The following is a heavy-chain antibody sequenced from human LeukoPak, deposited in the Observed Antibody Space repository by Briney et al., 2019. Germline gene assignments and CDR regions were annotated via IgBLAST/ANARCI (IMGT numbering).Heavy chain of an antibody. V-gene: IGHV3-66*01. CDR3: YSMIVVEIRVINDY. D-gene: IGHD3-22*01. CDR2: IYSGGST. Sequence: PGGSLRLSCAVSGFTVSGNYMSWVRQAPGKGLEWVSVIYSGGSTYYADSVKGRFTISRDNSKNTLYLQMNSLRAEDTAVYYCYSMIVVEIRVINDYWGQGTLVTVSS. J-gene: IGHJ4*02. CDR1: GFTVSGNY.